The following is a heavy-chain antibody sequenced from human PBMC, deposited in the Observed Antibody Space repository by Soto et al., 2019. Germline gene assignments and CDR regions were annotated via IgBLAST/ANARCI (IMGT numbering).Heavy chain of an antibody. CDR1: GYTFTTYD. Sequence: QVQLVQSGAEVTKPGASVKVSCKASGYTFTTYDINWVRQATGQGLEWMGWMSPNSGATGYAQKFQGRVTMTRDTSISTAYMELSNLRSEDTANYYCARGVDEGVDVRGQGTAVTVSS. V-gene: IGHV1-8*01. CDR3: ARGVDEGVDV. CDR2: MSPNSGAT. J-gene: IGHJ6*02.